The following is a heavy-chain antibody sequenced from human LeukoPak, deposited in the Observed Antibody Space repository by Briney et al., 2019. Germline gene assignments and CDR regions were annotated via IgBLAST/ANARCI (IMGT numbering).Heavy chain of an antibody. D-gene: IGHD1-14*01. Sequence: PGGSLRLSCTTSGFNFNNAWMNWVRQAPGKGLEWVSGISVPAGNTHYADSVKGRFTISRDNSKNTLYLQMNSLRAEDTAVYYCAKGYYYTMDVWGQGTTVTISS. CDR1: GFNFNNAW. CDR3: AKGYYYTMDV. CDR2: ISVPAGNT. J-gene: IGHJ6*02. V-gene: IGHV3-23*01.